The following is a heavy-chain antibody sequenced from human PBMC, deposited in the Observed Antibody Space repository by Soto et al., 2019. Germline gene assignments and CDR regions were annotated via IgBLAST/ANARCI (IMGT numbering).Heavy chain of an antibody. V-gene: IGHV3-23*01. CDR3: AKDPLPDGCSSTSCSVFHWFDP. CDR1: GFTFSSYA. D-gene: IGHD2-2*01. CDR2: ISGSGGST. Sequence: EVQLLESGGGLVQPGGSLRLSCAASGFTFSSYAMSWVRQAPGKGLEWVSAISGSGGSTYYADSVKGRFTISRDNSKNTLYLQMNSLRAEDTAVYYCAKDPLPDGCSSTSCSVFHWFDPWGQGTLVTVSS. J-gene: IGHJ5*02.